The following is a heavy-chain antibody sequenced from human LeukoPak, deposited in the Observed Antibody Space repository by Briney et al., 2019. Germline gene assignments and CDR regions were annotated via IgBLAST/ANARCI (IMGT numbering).Heavy chain of an antibody. V-gene: IGHV4-61*01. CDR3: ASTSLDYDILTGYYSWFDP. CDR2: IYYSGST. Sequence: SETLSLTCTVSGGSVSSGSYYWSWIRQPPGKGLEWIGYIYYSGSTNYNPSLKSRVTISVDTSKNQFSLKLSSVTAADTAVYYCASTSLDYDILTGYYSWFDPWGQGTLVTVSS. D-gene: IGHD3-9*01. CDR1: GGSVSSGSYY. J-gene: IGHJ5*02.